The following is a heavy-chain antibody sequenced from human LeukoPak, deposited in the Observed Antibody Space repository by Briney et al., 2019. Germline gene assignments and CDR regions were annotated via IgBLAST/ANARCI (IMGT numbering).Heavy chain of an antibody. CDR3: AAPRTISGRGEFDY. Sequence: SVKVSCKASGGTFSSYAISWVRQAPGQGLEWMGGIIPIFGTANYAQKFQGRVTITADESTSIAYMELSSLRSEDTAVYYCAAPRTISGRGEFDYWGQGTLVTVSS. D-gene: IGHD3-10*01. CDR2: IIPIFGTA. J-gene: IGHJ4*02. CDR1: GGTFSSYA. V-gene: IGHV1-69*13.